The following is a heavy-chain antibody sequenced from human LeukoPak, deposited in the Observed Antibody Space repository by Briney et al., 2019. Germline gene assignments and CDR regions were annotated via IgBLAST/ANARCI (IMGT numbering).Heavy chain of an antibody. CDR2: IPYDGSNK. J-gene: IGHJ4*02. V-gene: IGHV3-30*18. CDR3: AKLGSGYNLFDY. Sequence: PGGSLRLSCAASGFTFSSYGMHWVRQAPGKGLEWVAVIPYDGSNKYYADSVKGRFTISRDNSKNTLYLQMNSLRAEDTAVYYCAKLGSGYNLFDYRGQGTLVTVSS. CDR1: GFTFSSYG. D-gene: IGHD3-22*01.